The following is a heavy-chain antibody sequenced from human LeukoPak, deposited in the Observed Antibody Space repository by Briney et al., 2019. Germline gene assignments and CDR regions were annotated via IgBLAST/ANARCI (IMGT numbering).Heavy chain of an antibody. D-gene: IGHD2-2*01. V-gene: IGHV1-2*02. CDR3: ARSLFSSRWSAFDY. J-gene: IGHJ4*02. Sequence: GASVKVSCKASGYTFTNYYIHWVRQVPGQGLEWMGWIIPNSGGTIYAQKFQGRVTMTRDTSIRTGYMELSRLRSDDTAVYYCARSLFSSRWSAFDYWGQGTLVTVSS. CDR2: IIPNSGGT. CDR1: GYTFTNYY.